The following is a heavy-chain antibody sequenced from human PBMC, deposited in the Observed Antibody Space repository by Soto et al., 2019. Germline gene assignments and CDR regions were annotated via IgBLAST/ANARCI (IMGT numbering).Heavy chain of an antibody. J-gene: IGHJ4*02. V-gene: IGHV1-69*11. CDR1: GGSFSDYA. D-gene: IGHD1-26*01. CDR2: IVPMLRTP. Sequence: QVQLVQSGAEVKKPGSSVKVSCKASGGSFSDYAINWVRQAPGPGLEWMGGIVPMLRTPNYARKFQGRVTITADESTGIVSMELTKLTSDDTAVYYCARGLGGGYFPFGYWGQGTLVTVSS. CDR3: ARGLGGGYFPFGY.